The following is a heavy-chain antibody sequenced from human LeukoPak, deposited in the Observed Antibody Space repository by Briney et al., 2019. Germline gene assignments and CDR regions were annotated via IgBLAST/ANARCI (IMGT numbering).Heavy chain of an antibody. V-gene: IGHV4-34*01. J-gene: IGHJ5*02. D-gene: IGHD3-10*01. CDR2: INHSGST. CDR1: GGSFSGYY. Sequence: KPSETLSLTCAVYGGSFSGYYWSWIRQPPGKGLEWIGEINHSGSTNYNPSLKRRVTISVDTSKNQFSLKLSSVTAADTAVYYCARGRNYYGSGRDRNGFHPWGQGTLVTVSS. CDR3: ARGRNYYGSGRDRNGFHP.